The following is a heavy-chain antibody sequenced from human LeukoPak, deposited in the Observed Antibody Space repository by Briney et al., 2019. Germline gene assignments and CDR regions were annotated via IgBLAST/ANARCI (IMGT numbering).Heavy chain of an antibody. J-gene: IGHJ4*02. Sequence: GGSLRLSCAASGFPLSSYHMNWVRQAPGKGLEWVSSISSSSTYIYYADSVKGRFTISRDNAKNSLYLQMNSLRAEDTAVYYCADNYFFDYWGQGTLVTVSS. CDR2: ISSSSTYI. V-gene: IGHV3-21*01. CDR3: ADNYFFDY. D-gene: IGHD1-1*01. CDR1: GFPLSSYH.